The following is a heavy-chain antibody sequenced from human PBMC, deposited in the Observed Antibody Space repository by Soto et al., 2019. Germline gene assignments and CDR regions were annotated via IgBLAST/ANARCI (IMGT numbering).Heavy chain of an antibody. CDR1: GFTFSRYW. J-gene: IGHJ6*02. Sequence: EVQLVESGGGLVQPGGSLRLSCVDSGFTFSRYWMSWVRQAPVKGLEGVGNIKQDGSEENDVDSVKGRFTISRDNAKNSSYLQMNSLRAEDTAVYYCARIAASGRGWDFWGQGTTVVVSS. D-gene: IGHD6-13*01. CDR3: ARIAASGRGWDF. CDR2: IKQDGSEE. V-gene: IGHV3-7*01.